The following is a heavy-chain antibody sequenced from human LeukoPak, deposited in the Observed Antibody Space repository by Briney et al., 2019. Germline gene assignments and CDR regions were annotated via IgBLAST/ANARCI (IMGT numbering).Heavy chain of an antibody. J-gene: IGHJ4*02. V-gene: IGHV1-18*01. CDR3: ARDWLTSNYYDSSGYYYYFDY. D-gene: IGHD3-22*01. Sequence: AASVKVSCKASGYTFTSYGISGVRQAPGQGLGWMGGISAYNGNTNYAQRLQGRVTMTTDTSTSTAYMELRSLRSDDTAVYYCARDWLTSNYYDSSGYYYYFDYWGQGTLVTVSS. CDR1: GYTFTSYG. CDR2: ISAYNGNT.